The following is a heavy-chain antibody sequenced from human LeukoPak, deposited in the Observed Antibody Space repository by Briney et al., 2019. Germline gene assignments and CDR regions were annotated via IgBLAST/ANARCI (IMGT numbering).Heavy chain of an antibody. D-gene: IGHD6-13*01. J-gene: IGHJ2*01. V-gene: IGHV1-2*02. CDR3: ASVIAAVGTRNWYFDL. Sequence: ASVKVSCKASGYTFTSYDINWVRQATGQGLEWMGWINCNTGDTDYAQIFQGRITMTRDTSVATAFLDLSRLTFDDTAVYFCASVIAAVGTRNWYFDLWGRGTLVTVSS. CDR2: INCNTGDT. CDR1: GYTFTSYD.